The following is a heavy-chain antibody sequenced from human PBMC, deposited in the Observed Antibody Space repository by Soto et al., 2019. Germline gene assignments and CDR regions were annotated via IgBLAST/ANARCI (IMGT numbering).Heavy chain of an antibody. Sequence: QVQLVQSGAEVKKPGSSVKVSCKASGGTFSSYAISWVRQAPGQGLEWMGGIIPIFGTANYAQKFQGRVTITADESTSTAYMERSSLRSEDTAVYYCARDQDGGAAHGIYDWGHGTTVTVS. CDR2: IIPIFGTA. CDR1: GGTFSSYA. V-gene: IGHV1-69*12. CDR3: ARDQDGGAAHGIYD. J-gene: IGHJ6*02. D-gene: IGHD2-15*01.